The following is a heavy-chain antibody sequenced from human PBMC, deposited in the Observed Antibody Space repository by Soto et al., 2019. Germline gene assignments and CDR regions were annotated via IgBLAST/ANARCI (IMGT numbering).Heavy chain of an antibody. Sequence: PSETLSVTCTVSVGSITSDNYYWTWIRHHPGKGLEWIGYIYYIGRAYYNPSLKSRTVISADTSGRQFFLTLTSVTAADTAVYYCARGSEAWFDPWGQGTLVTVSS. V-gene: IGHV4-31*03. J-gene: IGHJ5*02. CDR3: ARGSEAWFDP. CDR1: VGSITSDNYY. CDR2: IYYIGRA.